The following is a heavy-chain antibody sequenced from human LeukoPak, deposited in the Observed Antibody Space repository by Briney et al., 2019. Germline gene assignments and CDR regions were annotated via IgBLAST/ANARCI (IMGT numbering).Heavy chain of an antibody. CDR3: ATKWRGGYCSGGSCVDP. Sequence: GGSLRLSCAASGFTFSSYWMHWVRQAPGKGLVWVSRINSDGSSTSYADSVKGRFTISRDNAKNTLYLQMNSLRAEDTAVYYCATKWRGGYCSGGSCVDPWGQGTLVTVSS. D-gene: IGHD2-15*01. V-gene: IGHV3-74*01. CDR1: GFTFSSYW. J-gene: IGHJ5*02. CDR2: INSDGSST.